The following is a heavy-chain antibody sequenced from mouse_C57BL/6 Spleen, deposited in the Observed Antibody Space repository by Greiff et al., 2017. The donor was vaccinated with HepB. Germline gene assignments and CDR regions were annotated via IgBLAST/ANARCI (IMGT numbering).Heavy chain of an antibody. J-gene: IGHJ2*01. CDR2: IWWDDDK. CDR3: ARIWKYYGSREYYFDY. D-gene: IGHD1-1*01. CDR1: GFSLSTFGMG. Sequence: QVTLKESGPGILQPSQTLSLTCSFSGFSLSTFGMGVGWIRQPSGKGLEWLAHIWWDDDKYYNPALKSRLTIPKDTYKNQVFLKITKVDTADTATYYCARIWKYYGSREYYFDYWGQGTTLTVSS. V-gene: IGHV8-8*01.